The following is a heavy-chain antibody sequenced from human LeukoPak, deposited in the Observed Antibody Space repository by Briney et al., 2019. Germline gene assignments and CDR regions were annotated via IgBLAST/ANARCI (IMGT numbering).Heavy chain of an antibody. Sequence: GGSLRLSCAASGFTVSSNYMSWVRQAPGKGLEWVSVIYSGGSAYYADSVKGRFTISRDNAKNSLYLQMNSLRAEDTAVYYCARDGYYYYYMDVWGKGTTVTVSS. CDR2: IYSGGSA. CDR3: ARDGYYYYYMDV. V-gene: IGHV3-53*01. CDR1: GFTVSSNY. J-gene: IGHJ6*03.